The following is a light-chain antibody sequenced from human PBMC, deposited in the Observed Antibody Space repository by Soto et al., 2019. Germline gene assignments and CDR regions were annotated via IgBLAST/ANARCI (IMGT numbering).Light chain of an antibody. J-gene: IGKJ4*01. Sequence: EIVLTQSPGTLSLSPGERATLSCRASQTISSNNLAWYQHKPGQAPRLLIYGASRRASGIPDRFSGSGSGTDFTLTVSRLEPEDFVVFYCQQYGSSPELTFGGGTRVEI. CDR3: QQYGSSPELT. CDR2: GAS. CDR1: QTISSNN. V-gene: IGKV3-20*01.